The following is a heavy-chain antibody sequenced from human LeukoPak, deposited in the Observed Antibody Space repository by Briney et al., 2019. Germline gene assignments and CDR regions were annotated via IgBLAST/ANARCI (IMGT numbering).Heavy chain of an antibody. J-gene: IGHJ4*02. CDR1: GYTLTELS. CDR3: AIHSFNGVDIVAVPYYFDY. V-gene: IGHV1-24*01. Sequence: ASVKVSCKVSGYTLTELSMHWVQQAPGKGLEWMGGFDPEDGETIYAQKFQGRVTMTEDTSTDTAYMELSSLRSEDTAVYYCAIHSFNGVDIVAVPYYFDYWGQGTLVTVSS. CDR2: FDPEDGET. D-gene: IGHD5-12*01.